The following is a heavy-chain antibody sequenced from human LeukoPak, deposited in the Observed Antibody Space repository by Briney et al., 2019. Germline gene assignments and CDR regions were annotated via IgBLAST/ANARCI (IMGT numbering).Heavy chain of an antibody. CDR2: ISYDGSNK. J-gene: IGHJ4*02. CDR1: GFTFSSYG. D-gene: IGHD5-24*01. Sequence: PGGSLRLSCAASGFTFSSYGMHWVRQAPGKGLEWVAVISYDGSNKYYADSVKGRFTISRDNSKNTLYLQMNSLRAEDTAVYYCAKDQDGIDYWGQGTLVTVSS. CDR3: AKDQDGIDY. V-gene: IGHV3-30*18.